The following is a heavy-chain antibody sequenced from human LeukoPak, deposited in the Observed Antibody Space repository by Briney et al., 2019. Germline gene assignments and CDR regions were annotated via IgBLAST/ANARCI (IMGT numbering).Heavy chain of an antibody. V-gene: IGHV3-20*04. CDR3: ARVTSSMVRAFDP. Sequence: PGGSLRLSCAASGFTFDDYAMTWVRQAPGKGLEWVPGIYWNGGSTGYADSVKGRFTISRDNAKNSLYLQMNSLRAEDTALYYCARVTSSMVRAFDPWGQGTLVTVSS. CDR1: GFTFDDYA. J-gene: IGHJ5*02. CDR2: IYWNGGST. D-gene: IGHD3-10*01.